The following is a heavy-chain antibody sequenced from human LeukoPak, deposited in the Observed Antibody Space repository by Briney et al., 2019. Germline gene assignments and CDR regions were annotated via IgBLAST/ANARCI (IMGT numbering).Heavy chain of an antibody. J-gene: IGHJ4*02. CDR2: ISGSGGST. CDR3: AKGRGKGLTPTCFDY. Sequence: PGGSLRLSCAASGFTFSNYAMSWVRQAPGKGLEWVSAISGSGGSTYYADSVKGRFTISRDNSKNTLYLQMNSLRAEDTAVYYCAKGRGKGLTPTCFDYWGQGTLVTVSS. CDR1: GFTFSNYA. V-gene: IGHV3-23*01.